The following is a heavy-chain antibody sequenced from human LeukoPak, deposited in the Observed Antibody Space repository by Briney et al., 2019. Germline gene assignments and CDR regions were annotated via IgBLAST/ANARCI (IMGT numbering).Heavy chain of an antibody. J-gene: IGHJ3*02. D-gene: IGHD5-18*01. CDR1: GFTFSSYG. CDR3: AKDFQTWIQLWDDAFDI. Sequence: GGSLRLSCAASGFTFSSYGMHWVRQAPGKGLEWVAFIRYDGSNKYYADSVKGRFTISSDNSKNTLYLQMNSLRAEDTAVYYCAKDFQTWIQLWDDAFDIWGQGTMVTVSS. CDR2: IRYDGSNK. V-gene: IGHV3-30*02.